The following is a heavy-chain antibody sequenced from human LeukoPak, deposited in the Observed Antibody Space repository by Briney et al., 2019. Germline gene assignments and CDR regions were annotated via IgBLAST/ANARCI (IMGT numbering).Heavy chain of an antibody. J-gene: IGHJ4*02. CDR3: ARSRYSYGPFDY. D-gene: IGHD5-18*01. Sequence: ASVKVSCKASGYTFTIYYIHWVRQAPGQGLEWMGIVNPSGGSTSYAQKFQGRVTMTRDTSTSTVYMDLSSLRSEDTAVYYCARSRYSYGPFDYWGQGTLVTVSS. CDR1: GYTFTIYY. V-gene: IGHV1-46*01. CDR2: VNPSGGST.